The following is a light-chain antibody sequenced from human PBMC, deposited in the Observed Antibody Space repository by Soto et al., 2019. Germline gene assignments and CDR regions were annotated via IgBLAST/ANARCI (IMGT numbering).Light chain of an antibody. J-gene: IGLJ3*02. V-gene: IGLV1-51*01. CDR3: GTWDATLSAGV. CDR2: DND. Sequence: QSVLMQPPSVSAAPGQKVTIACSGIISNIGNDYVSWYQHLPGTAPRLLIYDNDKRPSGIPDRFSGSKSGTSATLGITGLQTGDEADDYCGTWDATLSAGVFGGGTKLTVL. CDR1: ISNIGNDY.